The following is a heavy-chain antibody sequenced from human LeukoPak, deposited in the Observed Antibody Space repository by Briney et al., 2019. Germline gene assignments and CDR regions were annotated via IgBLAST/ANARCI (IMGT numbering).Heavy chain of an antibody. Sequence: GGSLRLSCAASGFTFSSYSMNWVRRAPGKGLEWVSSISSSSSYIYYADSVKGRFTISRDNAKNSLYLQMNSLRAEDTAVYYCAKDPRLAVAGTPDYWGQGTLVTVSS. D-gene: IGHD6-19*01. CDR1: GFTFSSYS. CDR3: AKDPRLAVAGTPDY. V-gene: IGHV3-21*01. CDR2: ISSSSSYI. J-gene: IGHJ4*02.